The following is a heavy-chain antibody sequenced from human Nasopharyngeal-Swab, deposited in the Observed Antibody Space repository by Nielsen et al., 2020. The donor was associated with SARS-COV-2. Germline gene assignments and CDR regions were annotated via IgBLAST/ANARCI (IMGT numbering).Heavy chain of an antibody. D-gene: IGHD6-13*01. V-gene: IGHV1-46*01. CDR1: GYTFTSYY. J-gene: IGHJ3*02. CDR2: INPSGGST. CDR3: AREGYSSSWAEAFDI. Sequence: ASVKVSCKASGYTFTSYYMHWVRQAPGQGLEWMGIINPSGGSTSYAQKFQGRVTMTRDTSISTAYMELSRLRSDDTAVYYCAREGYSSSWAEAFDIWGQGTMVTVSS.